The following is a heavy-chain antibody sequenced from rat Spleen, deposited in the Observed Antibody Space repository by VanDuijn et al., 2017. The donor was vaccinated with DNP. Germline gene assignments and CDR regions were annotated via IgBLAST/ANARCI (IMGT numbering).Heavy chain of an antibody. J-gene: IGHJ3*01. CDR2: ITTSGDST. CDR1: GFTFNKYW. D-gene: IGHD1-7*01. V-gene: IGHV5-31*01. Sequence: EVQLVESGGDLVQPGRSLKVSCVVSGFTFNKYWMTWIRQVPGKGLEWVASITTSGDSTYSPDSVKARFTISRENAKSTLDLQMDRLRSEDTADYYCATYYGYNWFAYWGQGTLVTVSS. CDR3: ATYYGYNWFAY.